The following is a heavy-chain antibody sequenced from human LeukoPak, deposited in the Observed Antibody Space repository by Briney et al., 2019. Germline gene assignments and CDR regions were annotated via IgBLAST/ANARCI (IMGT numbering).Heavy chain of an antibody. CDR3: ARGVLDTAMVKGDAFDI. J-gene: IGHJ3*02. Sequence: SQTLSLTCTVSGGSISSGGYYWSWIRQHPGKGLEWIGYIYYSGSTYYNPSLKSRVTISVDTSKNQFSLKLSSVTAAVTAVYYCARGVLDTAMVKGDAFDIWGQGTMVTVSS. CDR1: GGSISSGGYY. V-gene: IGHV4-31*03. CDR2: IYYSGST. D-gene: IGHD5-18*01.